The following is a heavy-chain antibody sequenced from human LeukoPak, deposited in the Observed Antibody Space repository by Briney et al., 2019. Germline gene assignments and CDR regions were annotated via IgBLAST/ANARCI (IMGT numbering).Heavy chain of an antibody. V-gene: IGHV3-7*01. Sequence: GGSLRLSCAASGFNFIDYSMNWVRQAPGKGLEWVANINEDGGERHYVDSVEGRFTISRDNAKNSLYLQMNSLRAEDTAVYYCARGGNLENWGGGTLVTVSS. J-gene: IGHJ4*02. CDR1: GFNFIDYS. CDR3: ARGGNLEN. D-gene: IGHD1-14*01. CDR2: INEDGGER.